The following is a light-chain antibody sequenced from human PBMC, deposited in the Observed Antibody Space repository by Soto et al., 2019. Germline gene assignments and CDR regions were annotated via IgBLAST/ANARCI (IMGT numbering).Light chain of an antibody. Sequence: EIVMTQSPATLSVSPGERATLSCRASQSISYNLAWYQQKPGQAPRLLIYGASTRATGIPARFSGSGSGTESTLTIRSLQSEDFAVYYCQQYNNWPPYTFGQGTKLEIK. V-gene: IGKV3-15*01. CDR1: QSISYN. J-gene: IGKJ2*01. CDR3: QQYNNWPPYT. CDR2: GAS.